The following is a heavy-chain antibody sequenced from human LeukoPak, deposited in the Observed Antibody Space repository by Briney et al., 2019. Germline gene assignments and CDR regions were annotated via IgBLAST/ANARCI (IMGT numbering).Heavy chain of an antibody. Sequence: GRSLRLSCAASGFTFSSYAMHWVRQAPGKGLEWVAVISYDGSNKYYADSVKGRFTISRDNSKNTLYLQMNSLRAEDTAVYYCARDRGWTDLRDYWGQGTLLTVSS. CDR2: ISYDGSNK. CDR3: ARDRGWTDLRDY. D-gene: IGHD3/OR15-3a*01. J-gene: IGHJ4*02. CDR1: GFTFSSYA. V-gene: IGHV3-30*04.